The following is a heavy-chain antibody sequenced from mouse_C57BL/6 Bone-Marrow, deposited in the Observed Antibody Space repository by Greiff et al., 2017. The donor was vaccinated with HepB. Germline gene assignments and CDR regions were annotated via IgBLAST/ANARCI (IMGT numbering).Heavy chain of an antibody. J-gene: IGHJ4*01. CDR1: GFTFSDYG. CDR2: ISSGSSTI. Sequence: EVHLVESGGGLVKPGGSLKLSCAASGFTFSDYGMHWVRQAPEKGLEWVAYISSGSSTIYYADTVKGRFTISRDNAKNTLFLQMTSLRSEDTAMYYSARPSLAPYYYAMDYWGQGASVTVSS. V-gene: IGHV5-17*01. D-gene: IGHD6-1*01. CDR3: ARPSLAPYYYAMDY.